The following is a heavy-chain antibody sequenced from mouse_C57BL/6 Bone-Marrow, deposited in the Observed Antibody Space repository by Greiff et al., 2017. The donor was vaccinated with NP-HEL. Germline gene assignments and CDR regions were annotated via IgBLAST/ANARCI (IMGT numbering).Heavy chain of an antibody. V-gene: IGHV5-6*01. Sequence: EVQVVESGGDLVKPGGSLKLSCAASGFTFSSYGMSWVRQTPDKRLAWVATISSGGSYTYYPDSVKGRFTISRDNAKNTLYLQMSSLKSEDTAMYYCARPDYGSSHWYFDVWGTGTTVTVSS. CDR3: ARPDYGSSHWYFDV. D-gene: IGHD1-1*01. J-gene: IGHJ1*03. CDR1: GFTFSSYG. CDR2: ISSGGSYT.